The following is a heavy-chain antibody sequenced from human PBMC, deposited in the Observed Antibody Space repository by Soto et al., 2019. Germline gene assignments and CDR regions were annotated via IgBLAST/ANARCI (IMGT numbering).Heavy chain of an antibody. CDR2: ISCDSGST. CDR1: GFTFDDYA. J-gene: IGHJ4*02. V-gene: IGHV3-43D*03. Sequence: GGSLRLSCAASGFTFDDYAMHWVRQAPGKGLEWVSLISCDSGSTYYADSVKGRFTISRDNSKNSLYLQMNRLRAEDTALYYCAKVSEGSSGYFDYWGQGTLVTVSS. D-gene: IGHD3-22*01. CDR3: AKVSEGSSGYFDY.